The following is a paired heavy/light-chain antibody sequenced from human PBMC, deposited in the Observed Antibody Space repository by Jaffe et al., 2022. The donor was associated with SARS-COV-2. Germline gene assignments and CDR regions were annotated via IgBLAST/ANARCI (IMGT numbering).Heavy chain of an antibody. Sequence: EVQLVESGGGLVQPGGSLRLSCAASGFSFTTYSMNWVRQAPGKGLEWISYISSSSSTIYYADSVKGRFTISRDNAKSSLYLQMNSLRDEDTAVYFCARDQYGDYAFDIWGQGTTVTVSS. J-gene: IGHJ3*02. CDR3: ARDQYGDYAFDI. V-gene: IGHV3-48*02. CDR2: ISSSSSTI. CDR1: GFSFTTYS. D-gene: IGHD4-17*01.
Light chain of an antibody. Sequence: QSALTQPASVSGSPGQSITISCTGTSSDVGGYNYVSWYQQHPGKAPELMIYDVSNRPSAVSNRFSGSKSGNTASLTISGLHVEDEADYYCSSYTSSSTRVFGTGTKVTVL. J-gene: IGLJ1*01. CDR2: DVS. CDR3: SSYTSSSTRV. V-gene: IGLV2-14*01. CDR1: SSDVGGYNY.